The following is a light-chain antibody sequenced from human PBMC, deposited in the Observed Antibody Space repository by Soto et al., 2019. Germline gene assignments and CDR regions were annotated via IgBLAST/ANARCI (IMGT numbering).Light chain of an antibody. J-gene: IGKJ2*01. CDR3: QQYNNWPYT. CDR2: GAS. CDR1: QSVSSN. V-gene: IGKV3-15*01. Sequence: EIGMTQSPATLSVSPGERATLSCRASQSVSSNLAWYQQKPGQAPRRLIYGASTRATGIPAMFSGSGSGTEFTLTISSLHSEDCAVYYCQQYNNWPYTFGQGTKLEIK.